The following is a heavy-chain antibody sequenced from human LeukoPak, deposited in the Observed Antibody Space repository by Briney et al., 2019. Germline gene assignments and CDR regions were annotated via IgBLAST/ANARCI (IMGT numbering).Heavy chain of an antibody. D-gene: IGHD2-21*01. CDR1: GGSVSGSDY. V-gene: IGHV4-61*01. Sequence: SETLSLTCTVSGGSVSGSDYWIWIRQPPGKGLEWIGYIHHSGNTNYNPSLRSRVTMSVDTSKNQFSLLLNSVTPEDTAVYYCARYSGLGVPDYWGQGTLVTVSS. J-gene: IGHJ4*02. CDR3: ARYSGLGVPDY. CDR2: IHHSGNT.